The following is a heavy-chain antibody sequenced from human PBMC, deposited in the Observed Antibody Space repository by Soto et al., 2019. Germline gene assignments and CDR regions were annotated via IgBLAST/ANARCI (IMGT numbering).Heavy chain of an antibody. D-gene: IGHD5-12*01. CDR1: GFTFSNYG. Sequence: PGGSLRLSCAASGFTFSNYGLHWVRQTPGKGLELVSVIWYDGSNKYYGDSVQGRFAISTDDSTNKLYLQMNSLRADDTAVYYCARDHSGYYLDYWGQGTLFTVS. CDR2: IWYDGSNK. CDR3: ARDHSGYYLDY. J-gene: IGHJ4*02. V-gene: IGHV3-33*01.